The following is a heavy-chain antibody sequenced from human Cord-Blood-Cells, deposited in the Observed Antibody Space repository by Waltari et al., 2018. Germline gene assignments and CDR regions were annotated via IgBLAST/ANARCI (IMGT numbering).Heavy chain of an antibody. CDR2: IIPNLGTA. Sequence: QVQLVQSGAEVKKPGSSVKVSCKASGGTFSSYAISWVRQAPGQGLEWMGGIIPNLGTANYAQKFQGRVTITADESTSTAYMELSSLRSEDTAVYYCARGEEDTVTTDWYFDLWGRGTLVTVSS. J-gene: IGHJ2*01. CDR3: ARGEEDTVTTDWYFDL. CDR1: GGTFSSYA. D-gene: IGHD4-17*01. V-gene: IGHV1-69*01.